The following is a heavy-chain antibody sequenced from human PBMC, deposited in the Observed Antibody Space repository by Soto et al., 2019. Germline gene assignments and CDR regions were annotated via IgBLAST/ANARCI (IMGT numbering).Heavy chain of an antibody. Sequence: GGSLRLSCAASGFTFSTYWMHWVRQAPGKGLVWVSHINNDGSSTTYADSVKGRFIISRDNAKNSLYLQMNSLRDEDTAVYYCAREAGTWHLPLNWFDPWGQGTLVTVSS. CDR3: AREAGTWHLPLNWFDP. CDR2: INNDGSST. D-gene: IGHD6-19*01. CDR1: GFTFSTYW. V-gene: IGHV3-74*01. J-gene: IGHJ5*02.